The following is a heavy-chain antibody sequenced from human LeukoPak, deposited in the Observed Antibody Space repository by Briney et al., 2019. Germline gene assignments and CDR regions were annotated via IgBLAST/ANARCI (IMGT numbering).Heavy chain of an antibody. CDR1: GASISSGSYY. V-gene: IGHV4-39*07. CDR2: IYYSGST. D-gene: IGHD4-11*01. CDR3: ARGLYSNFYYYYYYMDV. Sequence: PSQTLSLTCTVSGASISSGSYYWSWIRQPPGKGLEWIGSIYYSGSTYYNPSLKSRVTISVDTSKNQFSLKLRSVTAADTAVYYCARGLYSNFYYYYYYMDVWGKGTTVTISS. J-gene: IGHJ6*03.